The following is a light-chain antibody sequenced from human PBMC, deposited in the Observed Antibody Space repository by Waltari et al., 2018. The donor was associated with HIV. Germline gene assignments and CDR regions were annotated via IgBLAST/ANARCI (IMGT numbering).Light chain of an antibody. Sequence: FMLTQPHSVSESPGKTVTISCTRSSGSIADYFVQWYQQRPGSSPTTVIYEHDQRPSGVPDRFFGSIDISSNSASLIISGLKTEDEAEYFCQSFDRHTEVVFGGGTKLTVL. J-gene: IGLJ2*01. V-gene: IGLV6-57*01. CDR1: SGSIADYF. CDR3: QSFDRHTEVV. CDR2: EHD.